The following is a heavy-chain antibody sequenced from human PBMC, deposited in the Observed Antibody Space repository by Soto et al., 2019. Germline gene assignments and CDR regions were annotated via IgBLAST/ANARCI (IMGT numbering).Heavy chain of an antibody. J-gene: IGHJ6*02. V-gene: IGHV1-69*01. CDR1: GGTFSSYA. CDR3: APLTTSGVNCHDGIDD. D-gene: IGHD4-17*01. CDR2: IIPIFGTA. Sequence: QVQLVQSGAEVKKPGSSVKVSCKASGGTFSSYAISWVRQAPGQGLEWMGEIIPIFGTANYAQKFQGRVTIPEDESTSTAYMELSSLRSEDTAVYYCAPLTTSGVNCHDGIDDWGQGTTVTVYS.